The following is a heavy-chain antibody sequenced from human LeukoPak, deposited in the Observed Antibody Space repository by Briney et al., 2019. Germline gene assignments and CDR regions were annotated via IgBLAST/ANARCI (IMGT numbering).Heavy chain of an antibody. J-gene: IGHJ3*01. Sequence: GGSLRLSCVGSGFTFSSYALTWVRQAPGKGLEWVSSVGGSGDVTSYADSVKGRFNMSRDNSKNTLYLQMDSLRAEDTAMYYCGRDPDGNYVGAFDFWGQGTLVTVSS. D-gene: IGHD4-17*01. CDR1: GFTFSSYA. V-gene: IGHV3-23*01. CDR3: GRDPDGNYVGAFDF. CDR2: VGGSGDVT.